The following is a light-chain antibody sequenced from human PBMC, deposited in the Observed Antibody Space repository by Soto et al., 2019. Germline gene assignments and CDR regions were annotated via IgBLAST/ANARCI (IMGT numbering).Light chain of an antibody. CDR3: GTWDNSLSTVV. J-gene: IGLJ2*01. CDR1: SSNIGNNY. Sequence: QSVLTQPPSVSAAPGQKVTISCSGSSSNIGNNYVSWYQQVSGTAPKLLIYDNNKQPSGIPDRFSGSKSGTSATLGISGLQTGDEADYYCGTWDNSLSTVVFGGGTKLTVL. CDR2: DNN. V-gene: IGLV1-51*01.